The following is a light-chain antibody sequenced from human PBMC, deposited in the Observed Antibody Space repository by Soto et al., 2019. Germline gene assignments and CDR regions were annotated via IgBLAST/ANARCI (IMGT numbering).Light chain of an antibody. Sequence: DIQMTQSPSSLSASVGDSVTITCRTSRHVDRYLSWYQQIPGRAPKLLIYSASSLVSGVPPRFRGSASGTEFTLSISSLQREDFATYFCQQSSNIPWTFGQGTK. CDR1: RHVDRY. J-gene: IGKJ1*01. V-gene: IGKV1-39*01. CDR3: QQSSNIPWT. CDR2: SAS.